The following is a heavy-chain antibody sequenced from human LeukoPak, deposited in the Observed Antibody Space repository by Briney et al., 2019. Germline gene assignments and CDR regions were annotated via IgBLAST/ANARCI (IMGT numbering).Heavy chain of an antibody. V-gene: IGHV1-69*01. CDR3: SIEVLLRRDGYGGYYCGMDV. D-gene: IGHD5-24*01. J-gene: IGHJ6*02. Sequence: SVKVSCKASGGTFSSYAISWVRQAPGQGLEWMGGIIPIFGTANYAQKFQGRVTITADESTSTAYMELSSLRSEDTAVYYCSIEVLLRRDGYGGYYCGMDVWGQGTTVTVSS. CDR1: GGTFSSYA. CDR2: IIPIFGTA.